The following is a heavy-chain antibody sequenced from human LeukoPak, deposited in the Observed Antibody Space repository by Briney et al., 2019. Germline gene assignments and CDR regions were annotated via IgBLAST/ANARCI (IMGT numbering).Heavy chain of an antibody. CDR3: ARTTVTALDY. Sequence: PSETLSLTCVVYGGSFSGYYWSWIRQPPGKGLEWIGEINHSGSTNYNPSLKSRVTISVDTSKNQFSLKLSSVTAADTAVYYCARTTVTALDYWGQGTLVTVSS. CDR2: INHSGST. V-gene: IGHV4-34*01. D-gene: IGHD4-17*01. J-gene: IGHJ4*02. CDR1: GGSFSGYY.